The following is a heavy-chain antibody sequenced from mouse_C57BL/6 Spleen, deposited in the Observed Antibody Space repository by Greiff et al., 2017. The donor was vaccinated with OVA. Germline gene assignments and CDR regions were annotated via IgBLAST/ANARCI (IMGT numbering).Heavy chain of an antibody. V-gene: IGHV5-4*01. CDR2: ISDGGSST. CDR3: ARDEDYGSSWYVDV. D-gene: IGHD1-1*01. CDR1: GFTFSSYA. Sequence: EVQLVESGGGLVKPGGSLKLSCAASGFTFSSYAMSWVRQTPEKRLEWVATISDGGSSTYYPDNVKGRFTISRDNAKNNRYLQMSHLKAEDTAMYDSARDEDYGSSWYVDVWGTGTTVTVAS. J-gene: IGHJ1*03.